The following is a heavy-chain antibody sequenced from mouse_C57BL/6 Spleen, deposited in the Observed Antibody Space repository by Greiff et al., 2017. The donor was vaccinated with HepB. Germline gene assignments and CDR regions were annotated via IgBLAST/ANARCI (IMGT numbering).Heavy chain of an antibody. D-gene: IGHD2-1*01. Sequence: LVESGAELVRPGASVTLSCKASGYTFTDYEMHWVKQTPVHGLEWIGAIDPETGGTAYNQKFKGKAILTADKSASTAYMELRSLTSEDSAVYYCTRDYGNYGYWGQGTTLTVSS. CDR1: GYTFTDYE. V-gene: IGHV1-15*01. CDR3: TRDYGNYGY. CDR2: IDPETGGT. J-gene: IGHJ2*01.